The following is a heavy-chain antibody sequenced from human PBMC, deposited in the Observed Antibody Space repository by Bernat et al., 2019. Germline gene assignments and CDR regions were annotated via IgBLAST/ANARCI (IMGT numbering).Heavy chain of an antibody. CDR2: ISYDGSNK. J-gene: IGHJ4*02. CDR1: GFTFSSYA. V-gene: IGHV3-30-3*01. CDR3: ARPGPGDTLDY. D-gene: IGHD3-16*01. Sequence: QVQLVESGGGVVQPGRSLRLSCAASGFTFSSYAMHWVRQAPGKGLEWVAVISYDGSNKYYEDSGKGRFTIPRDNSKNTLYLQMNSLRAEDTAVYYCARPGPGDTLDYWGQGTLVTAAS.